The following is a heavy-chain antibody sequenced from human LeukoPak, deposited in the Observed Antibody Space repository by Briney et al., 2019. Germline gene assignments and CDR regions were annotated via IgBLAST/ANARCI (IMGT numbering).Heavy chain of an antibody. D-gene: IGHD2-2*01. CDR2: ISYDGSNK. J-gene: IGHJ4*02. V-gene: IGHV3-30*18. CDR1: GFTFSSYG. CDR3: AKDLADIVVVPAAPFDY. Sequence: GGSLRLPCAASGFTFSSYGMHWVRQAPGKGLEWVAVISYDGSNKYYADSVKGRFTISRDNSKNTLYLQMNSLRAEDTAVYYCAKDLADIVVVPAAPFDYWGQGTLVTVSS.